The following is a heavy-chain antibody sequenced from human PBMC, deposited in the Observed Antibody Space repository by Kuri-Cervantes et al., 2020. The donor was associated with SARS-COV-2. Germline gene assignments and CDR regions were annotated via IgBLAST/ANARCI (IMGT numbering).Heavy chain of an antibody. V-gene: IGHV1-46*01. D-gene: IGHD6-13*01. J-gene: IGHJ5*02. CDR2: INPSGGST. CDR1: GYTFTSYY. CDR3: ARDRGIAAAGTNWFDP. Sequence: ASVKVSCKASGYTFTSYYMHWVRQAPGQGLEWMGIINPSGGSTSYAQKFQGRVTMTRDTSTSTVYMELSSLRSEDTAVYYCARDRGIAAAGTNWFDPWGQGTLVTVSS.